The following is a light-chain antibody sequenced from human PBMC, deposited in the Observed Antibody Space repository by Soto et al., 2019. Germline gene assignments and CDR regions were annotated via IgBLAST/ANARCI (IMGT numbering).Light chain of an antibody. Sequence: DIQMTQSPSTLSASVGDRVTITCRARQSISSWLSWYQQKPGKAPKLMIYDDSSLESGVPSRFSGSGSGTEFTLSISSLQPYDFATYYCQQYNSYSPLTFGGGTKVEIK. CDR3: QQYNSYSPLT. V-gene: IGKV1-5*01. CDR2: DDS. CDR1: QSISSW. J-gene: IGKJ4*01.